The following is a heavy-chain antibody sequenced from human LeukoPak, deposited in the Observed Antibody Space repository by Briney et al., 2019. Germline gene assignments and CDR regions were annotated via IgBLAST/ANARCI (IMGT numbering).Heavy chain of an antibody. J-gene: IGHJ1*01. CDR1: GFTFSDYY. CDR3: AKSRSGWILEHFQH. V-gene: IGHV3-11*01. Sequence: GGSLRLSCAASGFTFSDYYMSWIRQAPGKGLEWVSYISSSGSTIYYADSVKGRFTISRDNAKNSLYLQMNSLRAEDTAVYYCAKSRSGWILEHFQHWGQGTLVTVSS. D-gene: IGHD6-19*01. CDR2: ISSSGSTI.